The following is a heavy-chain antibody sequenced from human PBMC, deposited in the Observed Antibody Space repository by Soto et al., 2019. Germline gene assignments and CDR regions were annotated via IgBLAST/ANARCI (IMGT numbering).Heavy chain of an antibody. J-gene: IGHJ4*02. CDR2: ISGSGGST. CDR1: GFTFSSYA. Sequence: GGSLRLSCAASGFTFSSYAMSWVRQAPGKGLEWVSAISGSGGSTYYADSVKGRFTISRDNSKNTLYLQMNSLRAEDTAVYYCAKDQLGYSSSWYSGVLEGVGYYFDYWGQGTLVTVSS. V-gene: IGHV3-23*01. D-gene: IGHD6-13*01. CDR3: AKDQLGYSSSWYSGVLEGVGYYFDY.